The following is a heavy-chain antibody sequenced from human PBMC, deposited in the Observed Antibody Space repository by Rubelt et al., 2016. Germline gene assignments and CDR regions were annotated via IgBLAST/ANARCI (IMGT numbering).Heavy chain of an antibody. CDR1: GGSFSGYY. J-gene: IGHJ5*02. V-gene: IGHV4-34*01. CDR2: INHSGST. Sequence: QVQLQQWGAGLLKPSETLSLTCAVYGGSFSGYYWSWIRQPPGKGLEWIGEINHSGSTNYNPSPKSRGTISVDTSKNQFSLKLSSVTAADTAVYYCVRDSVLMVYAAWGQGTLVTVSS. CDR3: VRDSVLMVYAA. D-gene: IGHD2-8*01.